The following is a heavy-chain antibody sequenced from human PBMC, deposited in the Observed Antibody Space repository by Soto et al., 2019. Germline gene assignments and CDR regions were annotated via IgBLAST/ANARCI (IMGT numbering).Heavy chain of an antibody. D-gene: IGHD1-1*01. CDR1: GFSFNIFG. V-gene: IGHV3-30*18. CDR2: ISKNGDNQ. CDR3: AKDAYNAAFDA. J-gene: IGHJ3*01. Sequence: GGSLRLSCATSGFSFNIFGMHWVRQAPGKALEWVGLISKNGDNQYYGDSAKGRFIISRDNPKNSLYLQLHSLRPDDTAVYYCAKDAYNAAFDAWGQGTMVTVSS.